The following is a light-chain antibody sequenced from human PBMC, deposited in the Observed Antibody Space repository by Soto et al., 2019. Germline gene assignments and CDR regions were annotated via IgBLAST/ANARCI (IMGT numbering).Light chain of an antibody. J-gene: IGKJ3*01. CDR2: AAS. V-gene: IGKV1-27*01. CDR3: QKYNSLPFT. Sequence: DFLMTQSPSSLSASVGDRVTITCRASPDISNYLAWYQQRPGKVPKVLIYAASTLQSGVPSRFSGSGSGTDFTLTTSGLQPEDAATYYCQKYNSLPFTFGPGTKVDIK. CDR1: PDISNY.